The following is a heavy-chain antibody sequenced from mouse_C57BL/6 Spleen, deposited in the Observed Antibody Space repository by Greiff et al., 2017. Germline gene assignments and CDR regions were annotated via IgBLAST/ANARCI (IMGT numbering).Heavy chain of an antibody. CDR1: GYTFTDYE. Sequence: VQLQQSGAELVRPGASVTLSCKASGYTFTDYEMHWVKQTPVHGLEWIGAIDPETGGTAYNQKFKGKAILTADKSSSTAYMGLRSLTSEDSAVYYCTRHRGNPFDYGGQGTTLTVSS. V-gene: IGHV1-15*01. J-gene: IGHJ2*01. CDR2: IDPETGGT. D-gene: IGHD2-1*01. CDR3: TRHRGNPFDY.